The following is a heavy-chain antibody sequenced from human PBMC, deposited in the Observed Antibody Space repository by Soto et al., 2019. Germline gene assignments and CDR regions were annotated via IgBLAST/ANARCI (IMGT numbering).Heavy chain of an antibody. J-gene: IGHJ4*02. CDR1: GFTFSSYW. CDR3: ARVGGWLN. Sequence: GGSLRLSCAASGFTFSSYWMHSVRQAQGKGLMWVSRINTDGSSTSYADSVKGRFTISRDNAKNTLYLQMNSLRTEDTAVYYCARVGGWLNWGQGTLVTVSS. CDR2: INTDGSST. D-gene: IGHD6-19*01. V-gene: IGHV3-74*01.